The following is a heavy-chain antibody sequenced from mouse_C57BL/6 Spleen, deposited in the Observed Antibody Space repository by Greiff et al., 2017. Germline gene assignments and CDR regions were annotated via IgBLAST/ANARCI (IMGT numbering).Heavy chain of an antibody. CDR3: ARSHYYGRGYFDV. CDR1: GYAFSSYW. CDR2: IYPGDGDT. D-gene: IGHD1-1*01. J-gene: IGHJ1*03. V-gene: IGHV1-80*01. Sequence: QVQLKESGAELVKPGASVKISCKASGYAFSSYWMNWVKQRPGKGLEWIGQIYPGDGDTNYNGKFKGKATLTADKSSSTAYMQLSSLTSEDSAVYFCARSHYYGRGYFDVWGTGTTVTVSS.